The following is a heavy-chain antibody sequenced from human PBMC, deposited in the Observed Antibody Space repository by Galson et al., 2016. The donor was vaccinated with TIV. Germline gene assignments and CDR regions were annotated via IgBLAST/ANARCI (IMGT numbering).Heavy chain of an antibody. D-gene: IGHD6-19*01. CDR1: GGSFSGHY. CDR2: ISLGGNT. J-gene: IGHJ3*02. CDR3: ARHSTSGFPGIEVAARRRPFDI. V-gene: IGHV4-34*01. Sequence: SLTCAVYGGSFSGHYWSWIRQSPGKGLEWIGEISLGGNTNYNPSLKSRVTMSIDTSENQFSVKLMSVTAADTAVYYCARHSTSGFPGIEVAARRRPFDIWGQGTLVIVSS.